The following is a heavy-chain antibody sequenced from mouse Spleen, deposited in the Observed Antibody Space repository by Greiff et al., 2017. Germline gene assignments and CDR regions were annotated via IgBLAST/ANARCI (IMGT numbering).Heavy chain of an antibody. J-gene: IGHJ2*01. V-gene: IGHV1-76*01. CDR2: IYPGSGNT. Sequence: QVQLQQSGAELVRPGASVKLSCKASGYTFTDYYINWVKQRPGQGLEWIARIYPGSGNTYYNEKFKGKATLTAEKSSSTAYMQLSSLTSEDSAVFLGERYNYDYDGYYLNLGGKGPPLTV. CDR3: ERYNYDYDGYYLNL. CDR1: GYTFTDYY. D-gene: IGHD2-4*01.